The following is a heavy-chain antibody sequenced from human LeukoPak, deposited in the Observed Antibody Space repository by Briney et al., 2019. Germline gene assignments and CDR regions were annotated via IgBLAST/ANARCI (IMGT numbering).Heavy chain of an antibody. CDR2: INHSGST. V-gene: IGHV4-34*01. CDR1: GGSFSGYY. CDR3: ARGPKYSSSWYGDYFDY. D-gene: IGHD6-13*01. Sequence: PSETLSLTCAVYGGSFSGYYWSWIRQPPGKGLEWIGEINHSGSTNYNPSLKSRVTISVDKSKNQFSLKLSSVTAADTAVYYCARGPKYSSSWYGDYFDYWGQGTLVTVSS. J-gene: IGHJ4*02.